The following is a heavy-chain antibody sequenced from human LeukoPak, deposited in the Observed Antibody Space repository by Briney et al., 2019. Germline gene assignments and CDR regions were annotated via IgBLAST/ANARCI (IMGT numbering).Heavy chain of an antibody. Sequence: ASMKVSCKASGYSFTGYYMHWVRQAPGQGLEWMAWIDPNSGGANYAQKFQGRVTVTRDTSISTAYMEQSGLRSDDTAVYYCARDFPGYSSFFDYWGQGTLVTVSS. D-gene: IGHD6-19*01. J-gene: IGHJ4*02. CDR1: GYSFTGYY. V-gene: IGHV1-2*02. CDR3: ARDFPGYSSFFDY. CDR2: IDPNSGGA.